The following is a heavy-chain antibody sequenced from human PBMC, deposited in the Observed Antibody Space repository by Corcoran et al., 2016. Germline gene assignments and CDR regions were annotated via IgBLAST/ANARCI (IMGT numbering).Heavy chain of an antibody. Sequence: QITLKESGPTLVKPTQTLTLTCTFSGFSLSTSGVGVGWIRQPPGKALEWLAIIYWDDDKRYSPSLKSRLTSTKDTSKNKVVLTMTNMHPVDTATYYCAHTPIAVAGTYFDYWGQGTLVTVSS. CDR1: GFSLSTSGVG. J-gene: IGHJ4*02. CDR2: IYWDDDK. D-gene: IGHD6-19*01. V-gene: IGHV2-5*02. CDR3: AHTPIAVAGTYFDY.